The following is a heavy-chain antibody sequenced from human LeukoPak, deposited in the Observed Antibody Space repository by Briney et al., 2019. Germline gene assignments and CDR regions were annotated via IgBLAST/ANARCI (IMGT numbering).Heavy chain of an antibody. CDR3: ARDHQTDHLYYYDSSGYYNYGMDV. Sequence: PGGSLRLSCAASGFTVSSNYMSWVHQAPGKGLEWVSVIYSGGSTYYADSVKGRFTISRDNSKNTLYLQMNSLRAEDTAVYYCARDHQTDHLYYYDSSGYYNYGMDVWGQGTTVTVSS. J-gene: IGHJ6*02. CDR1: GFTVSSNY. D-gene: IGHD3-22*01. V-gene: IGHV3-53*01. CDR2: IYSGGST.